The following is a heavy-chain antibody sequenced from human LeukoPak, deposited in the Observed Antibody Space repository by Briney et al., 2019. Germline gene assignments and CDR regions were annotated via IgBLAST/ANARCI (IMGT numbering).Heavy chain of an antibody. J-gene: IGHJ4*02. CDR3: VKVSALAWYFDY. V-gene: IGHV3-23*01. CDR1: GFTFSSYA. CDR2: ISGSGGST. Sequence: GGSLRLSCAASGFTFSSYAMSWVRQAPGKGLEWVSAISGSGGSTYYADSVKGRFTISRDNSKNTLYLQMNSLRAEDTAVYYCVKVSALAWYFDYWGQGTLVTVSS.